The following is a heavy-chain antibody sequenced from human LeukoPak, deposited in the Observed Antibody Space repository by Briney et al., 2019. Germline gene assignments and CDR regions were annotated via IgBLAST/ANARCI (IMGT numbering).Heavy chain of an antibody. CDR1: GYTFTGYY. Sequence: ASVKVSCKASGYTFTGYYMNWVRQAPGQGLEWMGWINPNSGGTNCAQKFQGRVTMTRDTSISTAYMELSRLRSDDTAVYYCAREGYSGRFDIWGQGTMVTVSS. D-gene: IGHD3-10*01. J-gene: IGHJ3*02. CDR2: INPNSGGT. V-gene: IGHV1-2*02. CDR3: AREGYSGRFDI.